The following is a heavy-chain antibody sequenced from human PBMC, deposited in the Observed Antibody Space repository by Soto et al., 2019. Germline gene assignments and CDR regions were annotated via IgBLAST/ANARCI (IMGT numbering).Heavy chain of an antibody. CDR3: AREVAYCGGDCYSPFDY. CDR1: GGSISSYY. J-gene: IGHJ4*02. CDR2: IYTSGST. D-gene: IGHD2-21*02. V-gene: IGHV4-4*07. Sequence: SETLSLTCTVSGGSISSYYWSWIRQPAGKGLEWIGRIYTSGSTNYNPSLKSRVTMSVDTSKNQFSLKLSSVTAADTAVYYCAREVAYCGGDCYSPFDYWGQGTLVTVSS.